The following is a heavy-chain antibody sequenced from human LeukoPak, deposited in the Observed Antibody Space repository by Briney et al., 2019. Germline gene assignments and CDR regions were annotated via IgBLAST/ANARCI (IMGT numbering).Heavy chain of an antibody. J-gene: IGHJ6*02. CDR2: INHSGST. CDR3: ARAYYGSGSYHADYYGMDV. V-gene: IGHV4-34*01. D-gene: IGHD3-10*01. Sequence: SETLSLTCAVYGGSFSGYYWSWIRQPPGKGLEWIGEINHSGSTNYNPSLKSRVTISVDTSKNQFSLKLSSVTAADTAVYYCARAYYGSGSYHADYYGMDVWGQGTTVTVSS. CDR1: GGSFSGYY.